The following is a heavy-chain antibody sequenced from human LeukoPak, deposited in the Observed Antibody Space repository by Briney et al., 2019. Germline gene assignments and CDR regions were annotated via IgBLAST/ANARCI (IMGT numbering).Heavy chain of an antibody. V-gene: IGHV3-53*01. Sequence: PGGSLRLSCAASGFTVSSNYMSWVCQAPGKGLEWVSVIYSGGSTYYADSVKGRFTISRDNSKNTLYLQMNSLRAEDTAVYYCARGHDFWSGYYGALDYWGQGTLVTVSS. CDR2: IYSGGST. CDR1: GFTVSSNY. J-gene: IGHJ4*02. CDR3: ARGHDFWSGYYGALDY. D-gene: IGHD3-3*01.